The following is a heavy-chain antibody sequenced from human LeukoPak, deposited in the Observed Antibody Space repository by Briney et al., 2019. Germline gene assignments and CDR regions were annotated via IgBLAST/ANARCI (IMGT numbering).Heavy chain of an antibody. J-gene: IGHJ4*02. Sequence: GGSLRLSCAASGFTVSSNYMSWVRQAPGKGLEWVSVIYSGGSTYYADSVKGRFTISRDNSKNTLHLQMNSLRAEDTAVYYCASLERGSGSYFDYWGQGTLVTVSS. D-gene: IGHD3-10*01. CDR2: IYSGGST. CDR1: GFTVSSNY. CDR3: ASLERGSGSYFDY. V-gene: IGHV3-66*01.